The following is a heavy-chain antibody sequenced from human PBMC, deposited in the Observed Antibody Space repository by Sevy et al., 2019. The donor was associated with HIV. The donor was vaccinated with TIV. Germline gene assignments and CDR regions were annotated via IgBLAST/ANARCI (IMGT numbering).Heavy chain of an antibody. J-gene: IGHJ5*02. Sequence: GGSLRLSCKASGFTFGDYAMSWFRQAPGKGLEWVGFIRNKAYDGTTEYAASVKGRFTISRDDSKSIAYLQMNSLQTEDTAVYYCTRDPTEGIAVAGNWYDPWGQGTLVTVSS. CDR1: GFTFGDYA. V-gene: IGHV3-49*03. CDR2: IRNKAYDGTT. D-gene: IGHD6-19*01. CDR3: TRDPTEGIAVAGNWYDP.